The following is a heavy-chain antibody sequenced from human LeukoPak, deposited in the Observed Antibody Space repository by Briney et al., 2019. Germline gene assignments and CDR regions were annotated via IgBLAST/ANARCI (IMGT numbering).Heavy chain of an antibody. CDR3: ARGNFGLRSFAP. CDR1: AYTFTSYD. CDR2: MNPSSGNT. J-gene: IGHJ5*02. Sequence: ASVKVSCKASAYTFTSYDINWVRQATGQGLEWMGWMNPSSGNTGYAQKFQGRVTMTRNTSISTAYMELSSLRSEDTAVYYCARGNFGLRSFAPWGRGTLVTVSS. D-gene: IGHD3-10*01. V-gene: IGHV1-8*01.